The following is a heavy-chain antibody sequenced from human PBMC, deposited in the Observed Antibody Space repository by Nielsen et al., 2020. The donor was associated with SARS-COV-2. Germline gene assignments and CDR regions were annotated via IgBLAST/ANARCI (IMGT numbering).Heavy chain of an antibody. CDR3: ARVWHAFDI. CDR2: INSDGSST. J-gene: IGHJ3*02. Sequence: GESLKISCAASGFTFSSYWMHWVRQAPGKGLVWVSRINSDGSSTSYADSVKGRFTISRDNAKNTLYLQMNSLRAEDTAVYYCARVWHAFDIWGQGTMVTVSS. V-gene: IGHV3-74*01. CDR1: GFTFSSYW.